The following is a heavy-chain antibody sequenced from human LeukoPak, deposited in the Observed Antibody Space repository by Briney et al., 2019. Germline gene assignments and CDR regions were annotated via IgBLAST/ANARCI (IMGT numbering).Heavy chain of an antibody. J-gene: IGHJ4*02. D-gene: IGHD6-13*01. CDR1: GGSFSGYY. Sequence: KPSETLSLTCAVYGGSFSGYYWSWIRQPPGEGLEWIGEINHSGSTNYNPSLKSRVTISVDTSKNQFSLKLSSVTAADTAVYYCARGRAPSIAAAGLGYWGQGTLVTVSS. V-gene: IGHV4-34*01. CDR3: ARGRAPSIAAAGLGY. CDR2: INHSGST.